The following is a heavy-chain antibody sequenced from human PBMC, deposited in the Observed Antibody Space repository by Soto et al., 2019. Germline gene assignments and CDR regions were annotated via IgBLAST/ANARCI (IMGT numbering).Heavy chain of an antibody. CDR2: ISYDGSNK. J-gene: IGHJ6*02. CDR1: GFTFSSYG. V-gene: IGHV3-30*18. D-gene: IGHD2-21*01. Sequence: QVQLVESGGGVVQPGRSLRLSCAASGFTFSSYGMHWVRQAPGKGLEWVAVISYDGSNKYYADSVKGRFTISRDNSKNALYLQMNSLRAEDTAVYYCAKDGCGGDCYYYGMDVWGQGTTVTVSS. CDR3: AKDGCGGDCYYYGMDV.